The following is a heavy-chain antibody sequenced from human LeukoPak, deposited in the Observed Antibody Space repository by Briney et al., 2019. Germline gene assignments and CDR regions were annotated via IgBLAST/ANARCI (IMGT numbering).Heavy chain of an antibody. Sequence: SETLPLTCTVSGGSISSYYWSWIRQPPGKGLEWIGYIYYSGSTNYNPSLKSRVTISVDTSKNQFSLKLSSVTAADTAVYYCARAVESNWFDPWGQGTLVTVSS. D-gene: IGHD5-24*01. J-gene: IGHJ5*02. CDR3: ARAVESNWFDP. V-gene: IGHV4-59*01. CDR2: IYYSGST. CDR1: GGSISSYY.